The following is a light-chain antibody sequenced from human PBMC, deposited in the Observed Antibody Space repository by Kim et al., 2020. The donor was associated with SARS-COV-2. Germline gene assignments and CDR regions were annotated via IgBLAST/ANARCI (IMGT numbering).Light chain of an antibody. CDR3: CSYAGSSSFV. CDR1: GSNIGSYSL. Sequence: GQSIPISCAGTGSNIGSYSLVSWYQQHPGKAPRVMFYEVSRRPSGVSNRFSGSKSGNTASLKISGLQAEDEADYYCCSYAGSSSFVFGTGTKVTVL. J-gene: IGLJ1*01. CDR2: EVS. V-gene: IGLV2-23*02.